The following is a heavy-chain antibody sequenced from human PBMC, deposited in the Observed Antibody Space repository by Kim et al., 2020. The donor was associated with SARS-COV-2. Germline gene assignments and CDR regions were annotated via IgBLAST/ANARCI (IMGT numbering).Heavy chain of an antibody. J-gene: IGHJ6*02. CDR1: GFTFSSYS. V-gene: IGHV3-21*01. CDR3: ARDVPGGNRPDHYYYYGMDV. Sequence: GGSLRLSCAASGFTFSSYSMNWVRQAPGKGLEWVSSISSSSSYIYYADSVKGRFTISRDNAKNSLYLQMNSLRAEDTAVYYCARDVPGGNRPDHYYYYGMDVWGQGTTVTVSS. D-gene: IGHD2-15*01. CDR2: ISSSSSYI.